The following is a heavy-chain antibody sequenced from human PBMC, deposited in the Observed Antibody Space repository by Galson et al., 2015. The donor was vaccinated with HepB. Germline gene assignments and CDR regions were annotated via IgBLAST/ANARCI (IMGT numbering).Heavy chain of an antibody. Sequence: SVKVSCKASGYTFTSYGISWVRQAPGQGLEWMGWINAYNGNTNYAQKLQGRVTMTTDTSTSTVYMELSSLRSEDTAVYYCARVDRDSSGYYFLDYWGQGTLVTVSS. J-gene: IGHJ4*02. V-gene: IGHV1-18*01. CDR1: GYTFTSYG. D-gene: IGHD3-22*01. CDR3: ARVDRDSSGYYFLDY. CDR2: INAYNGNT.